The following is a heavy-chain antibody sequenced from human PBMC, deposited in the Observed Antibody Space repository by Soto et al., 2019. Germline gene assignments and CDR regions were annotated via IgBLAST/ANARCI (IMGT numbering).Heavy chain of an antibody. Sequence: KQSQTLSLTCAISGDSVSSNSAAWNWIRQSPSRGLEWLGRTYYRSKWYNDYAVSVKSRITINPDTSKNQFSLQLNSVTPEDTAVYYCARDGPYSSSSSASLDYWGQGTLVTVSS. CDR1: GDSVSSNSAA. D-gene: IGHD6-6*01. CDR2: TYYRSKWYN. J-gene: IGHJ4*02. V-gene: IGHV6-1*01. CDR3: ARDGPYSSSSSASLDY.